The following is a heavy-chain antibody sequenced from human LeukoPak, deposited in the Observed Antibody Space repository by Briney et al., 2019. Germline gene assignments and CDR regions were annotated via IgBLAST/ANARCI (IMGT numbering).Heavy chain of an antibody. CDR2: VTWDGGIT. V-gene: IGHV3-43D*03. D-gene: IGHD5-18*01. CDR1: GFTFDDYA. Sequence: GGSLRLSCAASGFTFDDYAMHWVRQTPGKGLEWVSLVTWDGGITYYADSVKGRFTVSRDNSKDSLYLQMNSLRLEDTALYYCAKDIVGYNYAPVFDSGGQGTLVTVSS. CDR3: AKDIVGYNYAPVFDS. J-gene: IGHJ4*02.